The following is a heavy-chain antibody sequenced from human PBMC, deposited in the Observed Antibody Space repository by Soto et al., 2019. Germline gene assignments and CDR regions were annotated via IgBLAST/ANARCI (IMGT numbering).Heavy chain of an antibody. CDR2: ISSSGSST. Sequence: VQLLESGGGLVQPGGSLRLSCAASGFTFSSYAMSWVRQVPGKGPEWVSAISSSGSSTYYADSVKGGFTISRDNSRNTLYLQMNGLRAEDAAVFYCAERNDVVVVTTKGAYGDFDLWGRGTVVTVSS. D-gene: IGHD2-21*02. J-gene: IGHJ2*01. CDR3: AERNDVVVVTTKGAYGDFDL. CDR1: GFTFSSYA. V-gene: IGHV3-23*01.